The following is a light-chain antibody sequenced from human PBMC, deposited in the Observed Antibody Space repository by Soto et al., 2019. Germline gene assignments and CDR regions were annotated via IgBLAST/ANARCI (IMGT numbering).Light chain of an antibody. CDR2: DAS. CDR3: QQYSSSPAT. J-gene: IGKJ2*01. Sequence: EIVMTQSPATLSVSPGERVTLSCRASQSVSSNLAWYQQKPGQAPRLLIYDASTRATGIPARFSGSGSGTEFTLTISSLQSEDFAVYYCQQYSSSPATFGQGTKLEIK. CDR1: QSVSSN. V-gene: IGKV3-15*01.